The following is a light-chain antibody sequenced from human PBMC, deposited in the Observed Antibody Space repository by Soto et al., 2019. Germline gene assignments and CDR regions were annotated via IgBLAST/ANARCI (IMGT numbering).Light chain of an antibody. CDR1: QSISSW. J-gene: IGKJ2*01. Sequence: DIQMTQSPSTLSASVGDRVTITCRASQSISSWLAWYQQKPGKAPKLLIYKASSLESGVPSRFSGSGSGTEFTLTTSSLQPDDFATYYCQHYNGQSSFGQGTKVDIK. CDR3: QHYNGQSS. CDR2: KAS. V-gene: IGKV1-5*03.